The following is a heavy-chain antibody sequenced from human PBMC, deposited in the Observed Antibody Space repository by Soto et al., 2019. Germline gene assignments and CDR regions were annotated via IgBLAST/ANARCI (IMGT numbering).Heavy chain of an antibody. CDR3: ARVGYSYARPLGGFDP. D-gene: IGHD5-18*01. J-gene: IGHJ5*02. V-gene: IGHV1-18*01. Sequence: EASVKVSCKASGYTFTSYGISWVRQAPGQGLEWMGWISAYNGNTNYAQKLQGRVTMTTDTSTSTAYMELRSLRSDDTAVYYCARVGYSYARPLGGFDPWGQGTLVTVSS. CDR1: GYTFTSYG. CDR2: ISAYNGNT.